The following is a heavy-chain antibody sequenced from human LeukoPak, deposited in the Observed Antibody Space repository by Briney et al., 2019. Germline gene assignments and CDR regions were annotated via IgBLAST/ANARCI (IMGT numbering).Heavy chain of an antibody. V-gene: IGHV3-23*01. CDR1: GFTFSSYA. CDR3: AIMHGYYDGSGFWVQ. Sequence: GGSLRLTCAASGFTFSSYAMSWVRQAPGKGLEWVSFISPSGDRTSNADSVEGRFTISRDNTRNTLYLQMNSLRDEDTGVYYCAIMHGYYDGSGFWVQWGQGTLVTVSS. J-gene: IGHJ4*02. CDR2: ISPSGDRT. D-gene: IGHD3-22*01.